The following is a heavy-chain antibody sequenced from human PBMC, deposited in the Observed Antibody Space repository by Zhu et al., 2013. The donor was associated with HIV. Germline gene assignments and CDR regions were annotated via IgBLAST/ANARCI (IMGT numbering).Heavy chain of an antibody. Sequence: QVQLVQSGTEVKKRGSSVTVSCKASGDTFSSYAISWVRQAPGQGLEWMGWIIPIFDVAKYTQKFQGRVTITAAESTSTAYMELRGLRSEDTAVYYCARVSTTVRSFDIWGQGTMVTVSS. V-gene: IGHV1-69*12. D-gene: IGHD4-17*01. CDR2: IIPIFDVA. CDR3: ARVSTTVRSFDI. J-gene: IGHJ3*02. CDR1: GDTFSSYA.